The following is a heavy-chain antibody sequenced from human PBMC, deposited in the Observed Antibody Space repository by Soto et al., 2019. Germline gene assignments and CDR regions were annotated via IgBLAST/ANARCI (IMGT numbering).Heavy chain of an antibody. J-gene: IGHJ6*02. CDR3: ARDGGDCGYRLIYYYYIGMEV. CDR2: INIGSGNT. Sequence: GASVKVSCKSIGYSFTSHYMHLVRHAPGQWLECMGWINIGSGNTEYSQNFQDRITITRDTSASTVYMELSSLRSEDTAVYYCARDGGDCGYRLIYYYYIGMEVWGQGTTVTVSS. D-gene: IGHD2-21*02. CDR1: GYSFTSHY. V-gene: IGHV1-3*04.